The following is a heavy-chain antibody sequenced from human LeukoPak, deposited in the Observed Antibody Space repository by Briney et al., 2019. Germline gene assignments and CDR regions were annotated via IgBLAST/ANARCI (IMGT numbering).Heavy chain of an antibody. CDR3: ARHRYYYDSSGYYYQP. Sequence: SSETLSLTCTVSGASISSYYWSWIRQPPGKGLELIGYIYYSGSTNYNPSLKSRVTISVDTSKNQFSLRLSSVTAADTAVYYCARHRYYYDSSGYYYQPWGQGTLVTVSS. J-gene: IGHJ5*02. CDR1: GASISSYY. D-gene: IGHD3-22*01. V-gene: IGHV4-59*01. CDR2: IYYSGST.